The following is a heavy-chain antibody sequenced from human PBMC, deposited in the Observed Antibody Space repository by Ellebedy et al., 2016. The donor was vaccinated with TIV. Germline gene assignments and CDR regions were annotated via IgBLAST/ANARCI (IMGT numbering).Heavy chain of an antibody. CDR3: AREYDFWSGYSYFDL. CDR1: GGSINSYY. CDR2: IYYKGNT. Sequence: MPSETLSLTCTVSGGSINSYYWSWIRQPPGKGLEWIGYIYYKGNTIYNPSLKSRLTMSVDTSKNQFSVKLTSVTAADTAVYYCAREYDFWSGYSYFDLWGRGTLVTVSS. V-gene: IGHV4-59*01. D-gene: IGHD3-3*01. J-gene: IGHJ2*01.